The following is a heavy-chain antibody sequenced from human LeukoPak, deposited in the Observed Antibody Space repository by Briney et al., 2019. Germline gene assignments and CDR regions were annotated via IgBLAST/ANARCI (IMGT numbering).Heavy chain of an antibody. Sequence: ASVKVSYKASGGTFSSHAISWMRRAPGQEPEWMGGIIPIFGTAKYAQKFQGRVMIATDESTSIAYMELNSLRYEDTAVYYCARGNWNYDWFDTWGQRTPVTVSA. CDR1: GGTFSSHA. CDR2: IIPIFGTA. V-gene: IGHV1-69*05. CDR3: ARGNWNYDWFDT. J-gene: IGHJ5*02. D-gene: IGHD1-7*01.